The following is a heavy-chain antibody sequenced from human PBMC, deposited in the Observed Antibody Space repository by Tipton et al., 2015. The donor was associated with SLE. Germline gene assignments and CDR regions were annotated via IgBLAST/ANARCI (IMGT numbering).Heavy chain of an antibody. Sequence: TLSLTCTVSGYSISPYYWTWIRQTPGKGLEWIGYIHSSGTTNYSPSLNSRVTMSVDTSKNQFSLRLTSVTAADTAVYYCARGGDPDYFDDWCQGALVSVSS. CDR1: GYSISPYY. J-gene: IGHJ4*02. D-gene: IGHD3-16*01. V-gene: IGHV4-59*01. CDR3: ARGGDPDYFDD. CDR2: IHSSGTT.